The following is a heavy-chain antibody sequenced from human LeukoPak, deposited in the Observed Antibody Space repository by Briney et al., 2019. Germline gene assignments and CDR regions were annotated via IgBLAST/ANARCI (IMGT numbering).Heavy chain of an antibody. CDR2: ISGSGGST. V-gene: IGHV3-23*01. J-gene: IGHJ4*02. D-gene: IGHD3-3*01. CDR3: ARPPRGYDFWSGYYYFDY. CDR1: GFTFSSYA. Sequence: GGSLRLSCAASGFTFSSYAMSWVRQAPGKGLEWVSAISGSGGSTYYADSVKGRFTISRDNSKSTLYLQMNSLRAEDTAVYYCARPPRGYDFWSGYYYFDYWGQGTLVTVSS.